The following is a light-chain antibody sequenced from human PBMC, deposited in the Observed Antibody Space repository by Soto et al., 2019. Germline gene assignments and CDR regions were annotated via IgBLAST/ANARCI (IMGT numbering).Light chain of an antibody. V-gene: IGKV1-13*02. Sequence: AIQLTQSPSSLSASVGDRVTITCRASQDIRGALAWYQQKPGKAPKILIYDVSILESGVPSRFSGSSSGTDFTLTISSLQPGDFATYYCQQFNSYPITFGQGTRLEMK. CDR3: QQFNSYPIT. CDR1: QDIRGA. CDR2: DVS. J-gene: IGKJ5*01.